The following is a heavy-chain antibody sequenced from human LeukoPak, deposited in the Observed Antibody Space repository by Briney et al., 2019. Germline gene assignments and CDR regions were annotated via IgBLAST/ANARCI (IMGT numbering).Heavy chain of an antibody. Sequence: GESLKISCKGSGYSFTSYWIGWVRQMPGKGLEWMGIIYPGDSDTRYSPSFQGQVTISADKSISTAYLQWSSLKASDTAMYYCARLMGSFYSSSSPDYWGQGTLVTVSS. D-gene: IGHD6-6*01. CDR2: IYPGDSDT. CDR1: GYSFTSYW. V-gene: IGHV5-51*01. J-gene: IGHJ4*02. CDR3: ARLMGSFYSSSSPDY.